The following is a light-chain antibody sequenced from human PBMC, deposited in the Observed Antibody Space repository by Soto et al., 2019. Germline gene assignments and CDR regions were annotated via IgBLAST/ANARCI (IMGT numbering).Light chain of an antibody. CDR1: TGAVTSNHH. CDR3: LLSYNAARV. J-gene: IGLJ2*01. V-gene: IGLV7-46*01. CDR2: DTS. Sequence: QAVVTQEPSLTVSPGGTVTLTCDSRTGAVTSNHHPYWFQQKAGQAPRTLIYDTSNKHSWTPARFSGSLLGDKAALTLSGAQPEDVAQYYCLLSYNAARVFGGGTKLTVL.